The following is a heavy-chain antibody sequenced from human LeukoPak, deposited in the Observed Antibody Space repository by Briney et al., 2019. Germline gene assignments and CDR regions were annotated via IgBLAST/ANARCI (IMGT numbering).Heavy chain of an antibody. V-gene: IGHV3-33*01. J-gene: IGHJ4*02. CDR2: IWYDGSNK. CDR1: GFTFSSYG. D-gene: IGHD6-13*01. CDR3: AREWGAAADY. Sequence: GGSLRLSCAASGFTFSSYGMHWVRQAPGKGLEWVAVIWYDGSNKYYADSVKGRFTISRDNSKNTLYLQMNSLKPQDTAVYYCAREWGAAADYWGQGTLVTVSS.